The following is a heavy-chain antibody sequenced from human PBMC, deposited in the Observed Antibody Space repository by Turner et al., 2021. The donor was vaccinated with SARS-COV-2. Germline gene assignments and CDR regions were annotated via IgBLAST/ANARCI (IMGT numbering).Heavy chain of an antibody. V-gene: IGHV4-4*02. CDR1: GGSISSSKW. CDR3: ARRYCTSTSCPNWFDP. J-gene: IGHJ5*02. Sequence: QVQLQESGPGLVKHSGTLSLTCAVSGGSISSSKWWSWVRQPPGKGLEWIGEIYHSDNTNYNPSIKSRVTISVDKSKNQFSRRLSSVTAADTAVYYCARRYCTSTSCPNWFDPWGQGTLVTVSS. CDR2: IYHSDNT. D-gene: IGHD2-2*01.